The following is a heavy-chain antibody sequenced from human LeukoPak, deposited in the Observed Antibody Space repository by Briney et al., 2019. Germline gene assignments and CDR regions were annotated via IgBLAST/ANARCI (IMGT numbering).Heavy chain of an antibody. CDR1: GFTFDDYA. V-gene: IGHV3-43*02. Sequence: GGSLRLSCAASGFTFDDYAMHWVRHAPGKGLEWVSLISGDGGSTYYAGSVKGRFTISRDNSKNSLYLQMNSLRTEDTALYYCAKDIEYSSSSDGDYWGQGTLVTVSS. J-gene: IGHJ4*02. CDR2: ISGDGGST. D-gene: IGHD6-6*01. CDR3: AKDIEYSSSSDGDY.